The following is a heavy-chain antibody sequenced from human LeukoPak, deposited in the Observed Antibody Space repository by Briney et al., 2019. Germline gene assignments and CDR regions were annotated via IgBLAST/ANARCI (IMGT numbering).Heavy chain of an antibody. CDR1: GFTFGDYA. D-gene: IGHD1-26*01. CDR3: TSNIVGASIY. Sequence: PGRSLRHSCTASGFTFGDYAMSWVRQAPGKGLEWVGFIRSKAYGGTTEYAASVKGRFTISRDDSKSIAYLQMNSLKTEDTAVYYCTSNIVGASIYWGQGTLVTVSS. V-gene: IGHV3-49*04. J-gene: IGHJ4*02. CDR2: IRSKAYGGTT.